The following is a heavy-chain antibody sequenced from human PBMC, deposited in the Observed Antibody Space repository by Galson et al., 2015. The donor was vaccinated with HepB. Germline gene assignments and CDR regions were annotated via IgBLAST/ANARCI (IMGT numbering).Heavy chain of an antibody. CDR2: INWNGGST. CDR1: GFTFDDYG. CDR3: ARSTGGNRDYYYGMDV. V-gene: IGHV3-20*01. J-gene: IGHJ6*02. D-gene: IGHD1/OR15-1a*01. Sequence: SLRLSCAASGFTFDDYGMSWVRQAPGKGLEWVSGINWNGGSTGYADSVKGRFTISRDNAKNSLYLQMNSLRAEDTALYHCARSTGGNRDYYYGMDVWGQGTTVTVSS.